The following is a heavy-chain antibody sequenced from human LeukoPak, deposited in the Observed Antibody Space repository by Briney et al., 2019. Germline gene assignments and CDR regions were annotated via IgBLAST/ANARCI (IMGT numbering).Heavy chain of an antibody. CDR3: ARVGNYDYFWGNYRYHYFDY. V-gene: IGHV4-30-4*01. Sequence: SETLSLTCTVSGGSISSGDYYWSWIRQPPGKGLEYIGYIYYSGNTYYNPSLKSRVALSIDTSRNQLSLKLSSVTAADTAVYYCARVGNYDYFWGNYRYHYFDYWGQGTLSPSPQ. J-gene: IGHJ4*02. D-gene: IGHD3-16*02. CDR2: IYYSGNT. CDR1: GGSISSGDYY.